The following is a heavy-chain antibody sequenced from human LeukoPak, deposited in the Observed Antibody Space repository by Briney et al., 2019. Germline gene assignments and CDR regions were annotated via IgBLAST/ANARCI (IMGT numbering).Heavy chain of an antibody. CDR2: VNPNSGGT. CDR3: ARVGYYESSGYYEY. V-gene: IGHV1-2*06. Sequence: ASVKVSCKASGYTFTGYYMHWVRQAPGQGLEWMGRVNPNSGGTNYAQKFQGRVTMTRDTSISTAYMELSRLRSDDTAVYYCARVGYYESSGYYEYWGQGTLVTVSS. D-gene: IGHD3-22*01. CDR1: GYTFTGYY. J-gene: IGHJ4*02.